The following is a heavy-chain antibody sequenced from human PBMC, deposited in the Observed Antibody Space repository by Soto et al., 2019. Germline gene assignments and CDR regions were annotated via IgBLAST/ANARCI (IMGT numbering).Heavy chain of an antibody. Sequence: SETLSLTCTVSGGSISSGGYYWSWIRQHPGKGLEWIGYIYYSGSTYYNPSLKSRVTISVDTSKNQFSLKLSSVTAADTAVYYCARTDTAMVRGWGYWGQGTLVTVSS. CDR3: ARTDTAMVRGWGY. V-gene: IGHV4-31*03. CDR1: GGSISSGGYY. J-gene: IGHJ4*02. CDR2: IYYSGST. D-gene: IGHD5-18*01.